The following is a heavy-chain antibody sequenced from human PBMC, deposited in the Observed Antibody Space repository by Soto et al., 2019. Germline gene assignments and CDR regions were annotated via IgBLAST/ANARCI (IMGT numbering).Heavy chain of an antibody. J-gene: IGHJ6*03. D-gene: IGHD6-13*01. CDR3: ARPSLAGPYYYYYYYMDV. CDR1: GFTFSSYW. CDR2: IKQDGSEK. Sequence: GGSLRLSCAASGFTFSSYWMSWVRQAPGKGLEWVANIKQDGSEKYYVDSVKGRFTISRDNAKNSLYLQMNSLRAEDTAVYYCARPSLAGPYYYYYYYMDVWGKGTTVTVSS. V-gene: IGHV3-7*01.